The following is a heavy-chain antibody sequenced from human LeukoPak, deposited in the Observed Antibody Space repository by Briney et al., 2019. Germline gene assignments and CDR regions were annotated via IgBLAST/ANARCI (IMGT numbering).Heavy chain of an antibody. CDR2: ISVFNSDT. CDR3: ARAHGYYYYMDV. CDR1: GYRFSRYV. Sequence: VASVKVSCKASGYRFSRYVISWVRQAPGQGLEWMGWISVFNSDTKYPQKLKGRVSVTADTSTDTAYLELRSLESDDTGVYYCARAHGYYYYMDVWGKGTTVTVSS. V-gene: IGHV1-18*01. J-gene: IGHJ6*03.